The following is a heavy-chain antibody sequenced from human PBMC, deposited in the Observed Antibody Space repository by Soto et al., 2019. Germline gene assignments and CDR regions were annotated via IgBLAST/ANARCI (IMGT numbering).Heavy chain of an antibody. J-gene: IGHJ5*02. D-gene: IGHD5-12*01. CDR1: GDSVSSNTAS. CDR2: TYFRSKWYN. CDR3: AKGDNLGPKTGYAFDP. Sequence: PSQTLSLTGAISGDSVSSNTASWNWIRQSPSRGLEWLGRTYFRSKWYNDCAVSVKSRIIINPDTSNNQFSLQLNSVTPEDTAVYFCAKGDNLGPKTGYAFDPWGQGIMVTVSS. V-gene: IGHV6-1*01.